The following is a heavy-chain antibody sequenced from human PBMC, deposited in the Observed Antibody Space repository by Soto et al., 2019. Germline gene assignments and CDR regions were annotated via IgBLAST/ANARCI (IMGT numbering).Heavy chain of an antibody. D-gene: IGHD2-15*01. Sequence: GGSLRLSCAASGFTFSSYGMHWVRQAPGKGLEWVAVISYDGSNKYYADSVKGRFTISRDNSKNTLYLQMNSLRAEDTAVYYCASMLVAAAFDIWGQGTMVTVSS. CDR1: GFTFSSYG. J-gene: IGHJ3*02. CDR3: ASMLVAAAFDI. CDR2: ISYDGSNK. V-gene: IGHV3-30*03.